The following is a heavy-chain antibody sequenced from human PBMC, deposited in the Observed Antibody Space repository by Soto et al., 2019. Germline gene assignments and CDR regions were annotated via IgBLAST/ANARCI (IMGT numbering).Heavy chain of an antibody. V-gene: IGHV1-3*04. CDR3: AREGYDSSGYPLGY. D-gene: IGHD3-22*01. CDR2: INTGNGNT. CDR1: GYTFTGNA. J-gene: IGHJ4*02. Sequence: QVQLVQSGAEVKKPGASVKVSCKASGYTFTGNAMHWVRQAPGQRLEWMGGINTGNGNTKYSQKFQGRVTITRDTSATTTYMELSSLRSEDTAVYYCAREGYDSSGYPLGYWGQGTLVTGSS.